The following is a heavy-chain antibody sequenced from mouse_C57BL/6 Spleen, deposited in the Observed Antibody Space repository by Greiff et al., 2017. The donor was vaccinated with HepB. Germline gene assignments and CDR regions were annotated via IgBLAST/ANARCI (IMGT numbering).Heavy chain of an antibody. J-gene: IGHJ3*01. D-gene: IGHD2-3*01. CDR2: IDPETGGT. CDR1: GYTFTDYE. Sequence: VKLQESGAELVRPGASVTLSCKASGYTFTDYEMHWVKQTPVHGLEWIGAIDPETGGTAYNQKFKGKAILTADKSSSTAYMELRSLTSEDSAVYYCTREDGRWFAYWGQGTLVTVSA. CDR3: TREDGRWFAY. V-gene: IGHV1-15*01.